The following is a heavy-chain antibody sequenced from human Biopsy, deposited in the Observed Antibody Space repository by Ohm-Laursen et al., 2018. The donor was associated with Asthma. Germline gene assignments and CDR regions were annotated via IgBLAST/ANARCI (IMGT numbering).Heavy chain of an antibody. CDR1: GYTFNSAG. CDR3: ARAVDYSHYYGIGV. D-gene: IGHD3-10*01. V-gene: IGHV1-18*01. Sequence: ASVKASCNTSGYTFNSAGITWVRQAPGQGLEWMGWISVYNGNTKVAQKLQDRVTMITDTSTSTAYMELRSLRSDDAAVYFCARAVDYSHYYGIGVWGQGTTVTVS. J-gene: IGHJ6*02. CDR2: ISVYNGNT.